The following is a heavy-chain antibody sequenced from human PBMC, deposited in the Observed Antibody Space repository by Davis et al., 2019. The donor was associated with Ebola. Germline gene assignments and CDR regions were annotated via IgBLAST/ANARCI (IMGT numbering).Heavy chain of an antibody. V-gene: IGHV1-18*01. D-gene: IGHD3-22*01. CDR3: ARTRDRYYDSSGYWDF. CDR1: GYTFTSSG. CDR2: ISPYNGNR. Sequence: ASVKVSCKASGYTFTSSGITWVRQAPGQGLEWMGWISPYNGNRHYAQRLQGRVTMTTDTSTSTGYMELRSLRSDDTAVYYCARTRDRYYDSSGYWDFWGQGSLVTVSS. J-gene: IGHJ4*02.